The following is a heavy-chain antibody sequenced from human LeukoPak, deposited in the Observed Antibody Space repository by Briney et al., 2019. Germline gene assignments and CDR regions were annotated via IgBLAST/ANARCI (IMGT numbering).Heavy chain of an antibody. V-gene: IGHV1-18*01. CDR2: ISAYNGNT. CDR3: AREVMLYYYDSSGYSPLDAFDI. Sequence: ASVKVSCKASGYTFTSYGISWVRQAPGQGLEWMGWISAYNGNTNYAQKLQGRVTMTTDTSTSTAYMELRSLRSDDTAVYYCAREVMLYYYDSSGYSPLDAFDIWGQGTMVTVSS. D-gene: IGHD3-22*01. J-gene: IGHJ3*02. CDR1: GYTFTSYG.